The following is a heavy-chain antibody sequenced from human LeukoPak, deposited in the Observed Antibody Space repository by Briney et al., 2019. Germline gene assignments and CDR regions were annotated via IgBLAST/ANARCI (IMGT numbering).Heavy chain of an antibody. Sequence: ASVKVSCKASGYTFTSYGISWVRQAPGQGLEWMGWISAYNGNTNYAQKLQGRVTMTTDTSTSTAYMELRSLRSDDTAVYYCARRVRSSGWLNNWFDPWGQGTLVTVSS. CDR1: GYTFTSYG. CDR2: ISAYNGNT. CDR3: ARRVRSSGWLNNWFDP. J-gene: IGHJ5*02. V-gene: IGHV1-18*01. D-gene: IGHD6-19*01.